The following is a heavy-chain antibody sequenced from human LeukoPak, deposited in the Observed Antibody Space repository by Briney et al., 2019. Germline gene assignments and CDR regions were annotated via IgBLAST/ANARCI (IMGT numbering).Heavy chain of an antibody. Sequence: SETLSLTCSVSGGSINGDYWSWIRQTPGKGLEWIGYIHYSGRTSYNPSLKSRVTISVDTSKNQFSLKLSSVTAADTAVYYCARGRSDFWSGYYTRYFDYWGQGTLVTVSS. J-gene: IGHJ4*02. V-gene: IGHV4-59*12. CDR2: IHYSGRT. CDR3: ARGRSDFWSGYYTRYFDY. D-gene: IGHD3-3*01. CDR1: GGSINGDY.